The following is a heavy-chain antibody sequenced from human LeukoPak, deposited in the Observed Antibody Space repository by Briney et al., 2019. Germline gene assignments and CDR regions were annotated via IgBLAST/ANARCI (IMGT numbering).Heavy chain of an antibody. Sequence: GGSLRLSCAASGFTLSSKYMSWLGQAPGKGLEGVSVIYSGGSTYYPDPVTGRFTISRDNSKNTLYLQMNSLRAEDTAVYYCAREMVAVVAATYYYYGMDVWGQGTTVTVSS. D-gene: IGHD2-15*01. V-gene: IGHV3-66*01. CDR1: GFTLSSKY. CDR3: AREMVAVVAATYYYYGMDV. CDR2: IYSGGST. J-gene: IGHJ6*02.